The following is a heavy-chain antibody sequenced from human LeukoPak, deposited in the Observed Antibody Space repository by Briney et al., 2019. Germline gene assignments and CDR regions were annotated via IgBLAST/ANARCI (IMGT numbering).Heavy chain of an antibody. V-gene: IGHV3-33*06. CDR2: IWLDGKNK. J-gene: IGHJ4*02. D-gene: IGHD6-13*01. CDR3: AKTASNWYLDS. Sequence: GGSLRLSCVASGFTFSTYAMHWVRQAPGKGLEWVALIWLDGKNKYYGDSVQGRFSISRDNIKNTLYLEMNSLRAEDTAVYYCAKTASNWYLDSWGQGTLVTVSS. CDR1: GFTFSTYA.